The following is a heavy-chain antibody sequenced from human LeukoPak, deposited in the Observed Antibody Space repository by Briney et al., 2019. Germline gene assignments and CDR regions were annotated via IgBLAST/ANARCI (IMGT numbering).Heavy chain of an antibody. J-gene: IGHJ4*02. CDR3: ARQRRYCSGDSCYQRTFDF. CDR1: GFIFSNYW. CDR2: IKQDGSEK. Sequence: GGSLRLSCAASGFIFSNYWMSWVRQAPGKGLEWVANIKQDGSEKYYVDSVKGRFTISRDNAKNSVYMQMNSPRAEDTAVYSCARQRRYCSGDSCYQRTFDFWGQGTLVTVSS. D-gene: IGHD2-15*01. V-gene: IGHV3-7*01.